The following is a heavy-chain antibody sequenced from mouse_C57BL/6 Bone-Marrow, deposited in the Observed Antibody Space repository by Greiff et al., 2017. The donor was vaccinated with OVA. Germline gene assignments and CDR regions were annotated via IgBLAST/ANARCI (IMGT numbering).Heavy chain of an antibody. J-gene: IGHJ4*01. V-gene: IGHV1-55*01. Sequence: QVQLQQPGAELVKPGASVKMSCKASGYTFTSYWLTWVKQRPGQGLEWIGDIYTGSGSTNYYEKFKSQATLTVDTSSSTTYMQHSSLTSEDSAVYNSARREISYDYGNYYYAMNNWGQGTSVTVSS. CDR3: ARREISYDYGNYYYAMNN. CDR1: GYTFTSYW. CDR2: IYTGSGST. D-gene: IGHD1-1*01.